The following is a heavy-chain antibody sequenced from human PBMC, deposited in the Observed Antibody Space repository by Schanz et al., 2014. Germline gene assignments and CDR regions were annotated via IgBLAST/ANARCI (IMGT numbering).Heavy chain of an antibody. D-gene: IGHD3-22*01. CDR2: INPNSGDT. CDR1: GYTFTGYC. Sequence: QVQLVQSGAEVKKPGASVKVSCKASGYTFTGYCMHWVRQAPGQGLQWMGRINPNSGDTDYAHNFHGRVTMTRDTSISTAYMELSRLRSDDTDVYYCARSMIEVAAFDYWGQGTLVTVSS. V-gene: IGHV1-2*05. CDR3: ARSMIEVAAFDY. J-gene: IGHJ4*02.